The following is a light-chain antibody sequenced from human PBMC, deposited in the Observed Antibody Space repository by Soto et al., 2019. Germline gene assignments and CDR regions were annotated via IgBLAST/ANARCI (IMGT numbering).Light chain of an antibody. Sequence: DIQMTQSPSSLSASVGDRVTITCRASQAINNYLAWYHQKPGKPPKLLIYAASTLQSGVPSRFSGGGSGPDFTLTINSLQPEDVATYYCQRYNNGPPVTFGPGTKV. CDR1: QAINNY. J-gene: IGKJ3*01. CDR3: QRYNNGPPVT. V-gene: IGKV1-27*01. CDR2: AAS.